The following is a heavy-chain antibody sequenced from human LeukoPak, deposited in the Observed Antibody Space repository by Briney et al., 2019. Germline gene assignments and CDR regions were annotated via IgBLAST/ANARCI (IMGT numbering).Heavy chain of an antibody. CDR3: ATGGDNWNFY. CDR1: GGSFSGYY. Sequence: SETLSLTCAIYGGSFSGYYRSWIRQPPGKGLELIGEINRSGSIDYNPSLKSRVTISADTSKNQFFLSLNSVTAADTAVYYCATGGDNWNFYWGQGTLVTVS. V-gene: IGHV4-34*01. J-gene: IGHJ4*02. D-gene: IGHD1-1*01. CDR2: INRSGSI.